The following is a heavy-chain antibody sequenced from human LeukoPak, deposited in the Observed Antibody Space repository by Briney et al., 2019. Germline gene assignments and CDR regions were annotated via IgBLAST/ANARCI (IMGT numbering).Heavy chain of an antibody. CDR2: ISAYNGNT. Sequence: GASVKVSCKASGYTFTTYGFSWVRQAPGQGLEWMGWISAYNGNTNYAQKLQGRVTITADESTSTAYMELSSLRSEDTAVYYCARPLGGYSYGGDAFDIWGQGTMVTVSS. J-gene: IGHJ3*02. CDR1: GYTFTTYG. CDR3: ARPLGGYSYGGDAFDI. V-gene: IGHV1-18*01. D-gene: IGHD5-18*01.